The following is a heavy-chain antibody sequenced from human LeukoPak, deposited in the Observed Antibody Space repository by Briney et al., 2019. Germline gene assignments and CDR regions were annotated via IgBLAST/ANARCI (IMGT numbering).Heavy chain of an antibody. CDR1: GFTFSSYG. D-gene: IGHD2-2*01. Sequence: GGSLRLSCAASGFTFSSYGMHWVRQAPGKGLEWVAVISYDGSNKYYADSVKGRFTISRDNSKNTLYLQMNSLRAEDTAVYYCAKDPPECSSTSCYYFDYWGQGTLVTVSS. CDR2: ISYDGSNK. J-gene: IGHJ4*02. V-gene: IGHV3-30*18. CDR3: AKDPPECSSTSCYYFDY.